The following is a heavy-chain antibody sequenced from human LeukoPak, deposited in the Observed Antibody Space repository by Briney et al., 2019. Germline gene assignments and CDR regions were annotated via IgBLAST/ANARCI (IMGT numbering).Heavy chain of an antibody. Sequence: ASVKVSCKASGYTFTGYYMHWVRQAPGQGLEWMGWINPNSGGTNYAQKFQGWVTMTRDTSISTAYLQWSSLKASDTAMYYCARRSGGSGDDYWGQGTLVTVSS. V-gene: IGHV1-2*04. CDR2: INPNSGGT. D-gene: IGHD2-15*01. CDR3: ARRSGGSGDDY. J-gene: IGHJ4*02. CDR1: GYTFTGYY.